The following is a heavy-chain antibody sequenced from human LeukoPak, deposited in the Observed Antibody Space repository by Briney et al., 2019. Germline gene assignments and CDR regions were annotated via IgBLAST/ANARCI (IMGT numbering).Heavy chain of an antibody. Sequence: SETLSLTCTVSGYSISSGYYWGWIRQPPGKGLEWIANIYHSGLIYYNPSLKSRITISMDTSKNQFSLKLSSVTAADTAVYYCARQPSNYDILTGYYPLPYFDYWGQGTLVTVSS. J-gene: IGHJ4*02. CDR2: IYHSGLI. D-gene: IGHD3-9*01. CDR3: ARQPSNYDILTGYYPLPYFDY. CDR1: GYSISSGYY. V-gene: IGHV4-38-2*02.